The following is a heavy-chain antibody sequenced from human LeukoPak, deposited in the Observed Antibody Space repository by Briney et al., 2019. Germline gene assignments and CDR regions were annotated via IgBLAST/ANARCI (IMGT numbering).Heavy chain of an antibody. Sequence: ASVKVSCKASGYTFTSYYMHWVRQAPGQGLEWMGIINPSGGSTSYAQKFQGRVTMTRDTSTSTVYMELSSLRSEDTAVYYCARDADLGHYDSWSGYYPLARTQQWSGAFDIWGQGAMVTVSS. D-gene: IGHD3-3*01. CDR3: ARDADLGHYDSWSGYYPLARTQQWSGAFDI. CDR2: INPSGGST. V-gene: IGHV1-46*01. J-gene: IGHJ3*02. CDR1: GYTFTSYY.